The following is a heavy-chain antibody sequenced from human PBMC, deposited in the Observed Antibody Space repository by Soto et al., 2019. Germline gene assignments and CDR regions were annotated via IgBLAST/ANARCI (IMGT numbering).Heavy chain of an antibody. D-gene: IGHD3-3*01. J-gene: IGHJ4*02. CDR2: INPNSGGT. CDR1: GYTFTGYY. Sequence: ASVKVSCKASGYTFTGYYMHWVRQAPGQGLEWMGWINPNSGGTNYAQKFQGRVTMTRDTSISTAYMELSRLRSDDTAVYYCARSEWTPDLDIDYWGQGTLVTVSS. V-gene: IGHV1-2*02. CDR3: ARSEWTPDLDIDY.